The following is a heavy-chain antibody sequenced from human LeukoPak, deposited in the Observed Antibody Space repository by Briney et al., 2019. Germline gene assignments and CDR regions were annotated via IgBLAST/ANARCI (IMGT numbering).Heavy chain of an antibody. CDR2: IYTSGST. Sequence: KTSETLSLTCTVSGVSISSYCWSWVRQPAGKGLEWLGRIYTSGSTNYNPSLKSRVTMSVDTSKNQFSLKLSSVTAADTAVYYCARDSHITILGVLMDVWGKGTTVTVSS. J-gene: IGHJ6*03. V-gene: IGHV4-4*07. CDR1: GVSISSYC. D-gene: IGHD3-3*01. CDR3: ARDSHITILGVLMDV.